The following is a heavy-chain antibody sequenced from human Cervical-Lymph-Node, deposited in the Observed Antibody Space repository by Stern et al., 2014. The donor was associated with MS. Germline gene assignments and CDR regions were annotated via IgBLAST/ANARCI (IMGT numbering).Heavy chain of an antibody. Sequence: EVQLVESGGGLVQPGGSLRLSCAASGFTFSSYWMHWVRQAPGKGLGWVSRINSDGSSTSYADSVKGRFTISRDNAKNTLYLQMNSLRAEDTAVYYCARAEYSYGYHFDYWGQGTLVTVSS. D-gene: IGHD5-18*01. CDR1: GFTFSSYW. CDR2: INSDGSST. CDR3: ARAEYSYGYHFDY. V-gene: IGHV3-74*02. J-gene: IGHJ4*02.